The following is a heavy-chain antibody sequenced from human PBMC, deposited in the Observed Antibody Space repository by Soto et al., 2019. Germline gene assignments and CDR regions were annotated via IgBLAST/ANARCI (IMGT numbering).Heavy chain of an antibody. D-gene: IGHD3-10*01. J-gene: IGHJ4*02. V-gene: IGHV1-8*01. CDR2: VNPNNGAT. CDR3: AKVSRKGSAIDFDY. CDR1: GYTFSNYD. Sequence: QVQLVQSGAELKKPGASVKVSCKASGYTFSNYDMNWVRQATGQGPEWIGWVNPNNGATGYAQKFQGRVTLTTDISTPTAYMELTSLRSEDTAIYYFAKVSRKGSAIDFDYWGQGTLITVSS.